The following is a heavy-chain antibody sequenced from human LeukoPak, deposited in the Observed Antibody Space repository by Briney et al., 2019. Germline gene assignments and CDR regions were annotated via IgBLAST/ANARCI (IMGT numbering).Heavy chain of an antibody. CDR1: GGSFSGYY. J-gene: IGHJ4*02. V-gene: IGHV4-34*01. Sequence: TSSETLFLTCAVYGGSFSGYYWSWIRQPPGKGLEWLGEINHSGSTNYNPSLKSRVTISVDTSKNQFSLKLSSVTAADTAVYYCARGGRYFDWLLPFDYWGQGTLVTVSS. CDR2: INHSGST. CDR3: ARGGRYFDWLLPFDY. D-gene: IGHD3-9*01.